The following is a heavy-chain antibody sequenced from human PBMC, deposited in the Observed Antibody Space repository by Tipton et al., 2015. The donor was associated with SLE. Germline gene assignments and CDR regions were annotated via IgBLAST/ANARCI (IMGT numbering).Heavy chain of an antibody. CDR1: GGSISSHY. CDR2: IYYSGST. CDR3: ARDIPPYSSGWYATDY. V-gene: IGHV4-59*11. D-gene: IGHD6-19*01. Sequence: TLSLTCTVSGGSISSHYWSWIRQPPGKGLEWIGYIYYSGSTYYNPSLKSRVTISVDTSKNQFSLKLSSVTAADTAVYYCARDIPPYSSGWYATDYWGQGTLVTVSS. J-gene: IGHJ4*02.